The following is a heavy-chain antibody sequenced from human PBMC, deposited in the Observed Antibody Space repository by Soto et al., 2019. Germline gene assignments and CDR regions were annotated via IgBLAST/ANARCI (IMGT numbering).Heavy chain of an antibody. CDR1: GYTFTSYD. Sequence: QVQLVQSGAEVRKPGASVKVSCEASGYTFTSYDIYWVRQAPGQGLEWMGWMNPNTGNSAYAHKFQGRVTITGDTSISTAHMELSSLRSEDTAVYYCARRAETNGWNGFGADKYYFDFWGQGTLVTVSS. CDR2: MNPNTGNS. CDR3: ARRAETNGWNGFGADKYYFDF. J-gene: IGHJ4*02. D-gene: IGHD1-1*01. V-gene: IGHV1-8*01.